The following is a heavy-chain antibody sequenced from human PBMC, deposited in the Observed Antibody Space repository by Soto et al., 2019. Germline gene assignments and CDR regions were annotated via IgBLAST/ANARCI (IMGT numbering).Heavy chain of an antibody. V-gene: IGHV1-2*02. Sequence: QVQLVQSGAEVKKPGASVKVSCKASGYTFTGYYMHWVRQAPGQGLEWMGWINPNSGGTNYAQKFQGMVTMTRATSISTSYMELSRLRSDDTAVYYCARDWEAVAGTEYYYYYDGMDVWGQGTTVTVSS. CDR2: INPNSGGT. CDR1: GYTFTGYY. CDR3: ARDWEAVAGTEYYYYYDGMDV. J-gene: IGHJ6*02. D-gene: IGHD6-19*01.